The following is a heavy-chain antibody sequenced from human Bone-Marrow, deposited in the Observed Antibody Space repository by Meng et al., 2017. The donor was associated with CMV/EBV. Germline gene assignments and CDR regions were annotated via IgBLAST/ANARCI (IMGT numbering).Heavy chain of an antibody. J-gene: IGHJ6*02. V-gene: IGHV4-59*01. D-gene: IGHD1-7*01. CDR3: ARDGGVAGTTHTSQENYYYYYGMDV. CDR2: IYYSGST. CDR1: GCSISSYY. Sequence: SETLSLTCTVSGCSISSYYWCWIRQPPGKGLEWIGYIYYSGSTNYNPSLKSRVTISVDTSKNQFSLKLSSVTAADTTVYYCARDGGVAGTTHTSQENYYYYYGMDVWGQGTTVTVSS.